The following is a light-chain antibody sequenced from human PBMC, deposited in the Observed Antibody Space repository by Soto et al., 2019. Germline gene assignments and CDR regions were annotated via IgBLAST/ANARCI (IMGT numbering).Light chain of an antibody. CDR1: QSVSSY. CDR3: QQRSNWHPA. V-gene: IGKV3-11*01. CDR2: DAS. J-gene: IGKJ4*01. Sequence: EIVLTQSPATLSLSPGERATLSCRASQSVSSYLAWYQQKPGQAPRLLIYDASNRATGIPARFSGSGSVTDFTLTISSLEPEDFAVYYCQQRSNWHPAFGGGTKVEIK.